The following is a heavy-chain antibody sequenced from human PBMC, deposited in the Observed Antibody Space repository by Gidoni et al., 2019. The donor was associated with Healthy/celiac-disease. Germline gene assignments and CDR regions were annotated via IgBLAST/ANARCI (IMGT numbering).Heavy chain of an antibody. CDR1: GGSISSSSYY. J-gene: IGHJ3*02. CDR3: ARHDSSGWYGAFDI. V-gene: IGHV4-39*01. Sequence: QLQLQASGPGLVKPSETLSLTCTVSGGSISSSSYYWGWIRQPPGKGLEWIGSIYYSGSTYYNPSIKSRVTISVDTSKNQFSLKLSSVTAADTAVYYCARHDSSGWYGAFDIWGQGTMVTVSS. CDR2: IYYSGST. D-gene: IGHD6-19*01.